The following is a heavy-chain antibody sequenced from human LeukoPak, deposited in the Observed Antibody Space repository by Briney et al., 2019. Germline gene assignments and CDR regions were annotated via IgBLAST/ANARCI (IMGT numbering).Heavy chain of an antibody. CDR1: GDSVSGYY. CDR3: ARGLRDEERHYGYYYMDV. CDR2: FYTSANT. V-gene: IGHV4-4*09. J-gene: IGHJ6*03. Sequence: KPSDTLSLTCTVSGDSVSGYYGSWIRQPPGKGLEWIGYFYTSANTNYNPSLKSRVTMSVDTSKNQFSLKLTSVTAADTAVYYCARGLRDEERHYGYYYMDVWGKGTTVTVSS. D-gene: IGHD3-22*01.